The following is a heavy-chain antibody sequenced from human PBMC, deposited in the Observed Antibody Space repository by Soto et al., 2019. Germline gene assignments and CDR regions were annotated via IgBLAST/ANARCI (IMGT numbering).Heavy chain of an antibody. J-gene: IGHJ4*02. V-gene: IGHV3-30*18. CDR3: AKSPNFYCSSYHCYKYYFDY. CDR2: ISYDGSDK. Sequence: GGSLRLSCAASGFTFNTFGMHWVRQAPGKGLEWVAVISYDGSDKYYSDSVRGRFTISRDNSMNTLYLQMNSLRTEDTAVYYCAKSPNFYCSSYHCYKYYFDYWGQGTLVTVSS. CDR1: GFTFNTFG. D-gene: IGHD2-2*01.